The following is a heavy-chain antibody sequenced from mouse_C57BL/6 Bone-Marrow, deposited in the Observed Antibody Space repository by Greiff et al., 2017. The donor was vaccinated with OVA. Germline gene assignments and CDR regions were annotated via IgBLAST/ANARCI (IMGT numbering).Heavy chain of an antibody. CDR2: ISYDGSN. V-gene: IGHV3-6*01. D-gene: IGHD2-5*01. J-gene: IGHJ2*01. CDR3: ARAYYSNYVDY. Sequence: EVQLQQSGPGLVKPSQSLSLTCSVTGYSITSGYYWNWIRQFPGNKLEWMGYISYDGSNNYNPSLKNRISITRDTSKNQFFLKLNSVTTEDTATYYCARAYYSNYVDYWGQGTTLTVSS. CDR1: GYSITSGYY.